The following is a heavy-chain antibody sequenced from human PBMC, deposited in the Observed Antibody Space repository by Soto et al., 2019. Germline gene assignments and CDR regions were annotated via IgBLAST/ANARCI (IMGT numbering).Heavy chain of an antibody. V-gene: IGHV3-64D*08. CDR3: VKDRAIDY. CDR1: GFTFSSYA. D-gene: IGHD5-12*01. J-gene: IGHJ4*02. Sequence: GGSLRLSCSVSGFTFSSYAMHWVRQAPGKGLQYVSSISSKGDTTYYADSVKGRFTISRDNSKNTLYLQMSSLRAEDTAVYYCVKDRAIDYWGQGTLVTVSS. CDR2: ISSKGDTT.